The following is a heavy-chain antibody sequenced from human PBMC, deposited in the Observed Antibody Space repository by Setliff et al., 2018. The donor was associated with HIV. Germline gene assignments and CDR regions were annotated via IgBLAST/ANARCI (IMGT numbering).Heavy chain of an antibody. J-gene: IGHJ4*02. D-gene: IGHD3-22*01. CDR1: GGSISSANYY. CDR2: IYYNGNAY. V-gene: IGHV4-30-4*08. Sequence: PSETLSLTCTVSGGSISSANYYWSWIRQPPGKGLEWIGYIYYNGNAYYYNPSLKSRTTISLDTSKNQFSLKLSSVTAADTAVYYCARHIPSSDSRGSPFYFDYWGQGALVTVSS. CDR3: ARHIPSSDSRGSPFYFDY.